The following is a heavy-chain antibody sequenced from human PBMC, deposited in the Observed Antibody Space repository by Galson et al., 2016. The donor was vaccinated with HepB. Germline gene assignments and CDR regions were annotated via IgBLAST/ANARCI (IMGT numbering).Heavy chain of an antibody. CDR3: ARGGYSGYDWVRNWFDP. J-gene: IGHJ5*02. CDR1: GFKFNVYG. V-gene: IGHV3-33*01. CDR2: IWNDGSER. D-gene: IGHD5-12*01. Sequence: SLRLSCAASGFKFNVYGMHWVRQAPDKGLQWVAIIWNDGSERHYADSVKGRVTISRDNSKNILYLQMNSLRADDTAVYYCARGGYSGYDWVRNWFDPWGQGTLVTVSS.